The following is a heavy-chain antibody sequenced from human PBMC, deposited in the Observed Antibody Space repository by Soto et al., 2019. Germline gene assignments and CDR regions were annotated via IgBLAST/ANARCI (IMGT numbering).Heavy chain of an antibody. CDR1: GYTFTAYN. J-gene: IGHJ4*02. D-gene: IGHD1-26*01. CDR2: INTANGDT. CDR3: ARDTGGRWEINYFDY. Sequence: HLVQSGAEVKKPGASVKVSCKASGYTFTAYNMHWLRQAPGQTLEWMGWINTANGDTRYSQNFQGRATLARDTSASTVYVEMSSLTSEDTAVYYCARDTGGRWEINYFDYWGQGTLVAVSS. V-gene: IGHV1-3*04.